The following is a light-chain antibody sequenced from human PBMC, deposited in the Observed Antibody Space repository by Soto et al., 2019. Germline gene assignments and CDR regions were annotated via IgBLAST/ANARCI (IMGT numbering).Light chain of an antibody. CDR3: QQYSSPRT. J-gene: IGKJ1*01. CDR1: QSVTSNF. Sequence: EIALTQSPGTMSLSPGERATLSCRASQSVTSNFLAWYRQKPGQAPRLLIYGGSTRATGIPVRFSGSGSETEFTLTITRLAPEDFAMYHCQQYSSPRTFGQGTKVDIK. CDR2: GGS. V-gene: IGKV3-20*01.